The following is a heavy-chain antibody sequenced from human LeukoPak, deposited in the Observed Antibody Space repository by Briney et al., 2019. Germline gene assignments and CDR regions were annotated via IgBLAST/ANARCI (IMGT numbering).Heavy chain of an antibody. D-gene: IGHD3-3*01. CDR1: GGSISSGGYY. J-gene: IGHJ5*02. CDR2: IYYSGST. Sequence: PSETLSLTCTVSGGSISSGGYYWSWIRQHPGKGLEWVGYIYYSGSTYYNPSLKSLVTISVDTSKNQFSLKLSSVTGADTAVYYCARGLCDFWSGYSNWFDPWGQGTLVTVSS. CDR3: ARGLCDFWSGYSNWFDP. V-gene: IGHV4-31*01.